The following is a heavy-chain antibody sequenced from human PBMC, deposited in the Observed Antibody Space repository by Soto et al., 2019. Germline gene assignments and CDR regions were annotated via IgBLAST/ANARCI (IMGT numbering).Heavy chain of an antibody. CDR2: ISAYNGNT. Sequence: ASVKVSCKASGYTFTSYGISSVRQAPGQGLEWMGWISAYNGNTNYAQKLQGRVTMTTDTSTSTAYMELRSLRSDDTAVYYCARRPIAWHPPDYWGQGTLVTVSS. J-gene: IGHJ4*02. D-gene: IGHD5-12*01. CDR3: ARRPIAWHPPDY. CDR1: GYTFTSYG. V-gene: IGHV1-18*01.